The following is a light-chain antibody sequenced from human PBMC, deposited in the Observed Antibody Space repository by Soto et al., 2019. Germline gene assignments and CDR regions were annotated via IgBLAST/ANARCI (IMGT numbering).Light chain of an antibody. J-gene: IGKJ1*01. V-gene: IGKV1-5*01. CDR2: DAS. CDR1: QSVSGW. Sequence: IQMRQSPSTRSASVGATVTVTCRASQSVSGWLAWYQQKPGEAPKLLIYDASALPRGVPSRFSGSGSGTKFTLTIASLQPDDFATYYCQQYETFSGTFGPGTKVDIK. CDR3: QQYETFSGT.